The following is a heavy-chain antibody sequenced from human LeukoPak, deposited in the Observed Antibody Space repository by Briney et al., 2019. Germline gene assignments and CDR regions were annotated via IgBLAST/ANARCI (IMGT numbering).Heavy chain of an antibody. CDR2: INAGNGNT. CDR3: ARAYGGGDCYLCDLDY. V-gene: IGHV1-3*01. Sequence: ASVKVSCKASGYTFTSYAMHWVRQAPGQRLEWMGWINAGNGNTKYSQKFQGRVTITRDTSASTAYMELGSLRSEDTAVYYCARAYGGGDCYLCDLDYWGQGTLVTVSS. CDR1: GYTFTSYA. D-gene: IGHD2-21*02. J-gene: IGHJ4*02.